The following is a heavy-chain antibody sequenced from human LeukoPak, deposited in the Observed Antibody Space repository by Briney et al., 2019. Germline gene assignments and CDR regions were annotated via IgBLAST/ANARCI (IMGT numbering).Heavy chain of an antibody. V-gene: IGHV4-39*01. J-gene: IGHJ4*02. Sequence: SETQSLTCTVSGGSIGRSSYYWGWIRQPPGKGLEWIGSIYYSGSTYYNPSLKSRVTISVDTSKNQFSLKLRSVTAADTAVYYCARQAEYYDSSGYLKLDPFDYWGQGTLVTVSS. D-gene: IGHD3-22*01. CDR1: GGSIGRSSYY. CDR2: IYYSGST. CDR3: ARQAEYYDSSGYLKLDPFDY.